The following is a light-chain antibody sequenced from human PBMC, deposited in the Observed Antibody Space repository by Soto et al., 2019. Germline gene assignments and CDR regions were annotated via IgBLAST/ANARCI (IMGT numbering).Light chain of an antibody. CDR1: QSGSTNY. V-gene: IGKV3-20*01. CDR3: QQYGSSWT. J-gene: IGKJ1*01. Sequence: EIVLTQSPGTLSLSPGERATLSCRASQSGSTNYIAWYQQKPGQAPRLLIYTTSNRATGIPDRFSGSGSGTDFTLNISRLEPEDFAVYYCQQYGSSWTFGQGTKVEIK. CDR2: TTS.